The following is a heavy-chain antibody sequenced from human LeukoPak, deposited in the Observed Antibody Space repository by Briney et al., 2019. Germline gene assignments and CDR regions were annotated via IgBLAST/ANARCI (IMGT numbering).Heavy chain of an antibody. CDR3: ARSRTEYSSSSKFYYYYYMDV. J-gene: IGHJ6*03. CDR1: GYTFTSYY. Sequence: ASVKVSCKASGYTFTSYYMHWVRQAPGQGLEWMGGIIPIFGTANYAQKFQGRVTITTDESTSTAYMELSSLRSEDTAVYYCARSRTEYSSSSKFYYYYYMDVWGKGTTVTVSS. V-gene: IGHV1-69*05. CDR2: IIPIFGTA. D-gene: IGHD6-6*01.